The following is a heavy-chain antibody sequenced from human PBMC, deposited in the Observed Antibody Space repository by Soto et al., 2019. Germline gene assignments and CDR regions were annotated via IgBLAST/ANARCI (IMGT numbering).Heavy chain of an antibody. Sequence: PSETLSLTCTVPGGSISSYYWSWIRQPPGKGLEWIGYIYYSGSTNYNPSLKSRVTISVDTSKNQFSLKLSSVTAADTAVYYCARQDLSSSWYWIQHWGQGTXVTVSS. CDR1: GGSISSYY. V-gene: IGHV4-59*08. J-gene: IGHJ1*01. D-gene: IGHD6-13*01. CDR3: ARQDLSSSWYWIQH. CDR2: IYYSGST.